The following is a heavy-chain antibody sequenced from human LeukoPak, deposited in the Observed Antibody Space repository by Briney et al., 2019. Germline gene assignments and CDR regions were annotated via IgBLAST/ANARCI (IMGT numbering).Heavy chain of an antibody. CDR3: ARLGGVAFDI. CDR2: IYYSGST. Sequence: SETLSLTCTVSGGSISSSSYYWGWIRQPPGKGLEWIGSIYYSGSTYYNPSLKSRVTISVDTSKNQFSLKLSSVTAADTAVYYCARLGGVAFDIWGQGTMVTVSS. J-gene: IGHJ3*02. D-gene: IGHD3-10*01. CDR1: GGSISSSSYY. V-gene: IGHV4-39*07.